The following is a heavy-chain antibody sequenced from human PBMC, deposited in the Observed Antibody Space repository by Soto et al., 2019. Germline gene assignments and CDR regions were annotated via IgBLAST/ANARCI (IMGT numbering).Heavy chain of an antibody. Sequence: QLQLQESGPGLVKPSETLSLTCTVSGDSISSSSYYWGWIRQPPGMGLAWIGTIHISGSTYYKPSLKCRVTISVDTSKNQFSLKLNSVTAADTSVYYCARQDCSCGSCSILPSGLFDYWGQGTLVTVSS. CDR1: GDSISSSSYY. CDR3: ARQDCSCGSCSILPSGLFDY. V-gene: IGHV4-39*01. D-gene: IGHD2-15*01. J-gene: IGHJ4*02. CDR2: IHISGST.